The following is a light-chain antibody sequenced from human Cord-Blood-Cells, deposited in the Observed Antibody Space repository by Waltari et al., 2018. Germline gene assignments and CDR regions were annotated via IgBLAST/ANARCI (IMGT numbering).Light chain of an antibody. V-gene: IGLV2-14*01. CDR2: DVS. Sequence: QSALTQPASVSGSPGQSITISCTGTSSDVGGYNYVSWYQQHPGKAPKLMIYDVSKRPSGVSNRLSGSKSGNTASLTISGLQAEDEADYYCSSYTSSSTYWVFGGGTKLTVL. CDR1: SSDVGGYNY. J-gene: IGLJ3*02. CDR3: SSYTSSSTYWV.